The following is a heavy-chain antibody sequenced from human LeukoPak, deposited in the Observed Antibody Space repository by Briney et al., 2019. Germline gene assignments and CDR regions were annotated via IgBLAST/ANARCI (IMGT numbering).Heavy chain of an antibody. J-gene: IGHJ6*03. CDR3: ASGGIHTVTTATYYYYYMDV. CDR1: GYTFTGYY. D-gene: IGHD4-11*01. V-gene: IGHV1-2*02. CDR2: INPNSGGT. Sequence: GASVKVSCKASGYTFTGYYMHWVRQAPGQGLEWMGWINPNSGGTNYAQKFQGRVTMTRDTSISTAYMELSRLRSDDTAVYYCASGGIHTVTTATYYYYYMDVWGKGTTVTVSS.